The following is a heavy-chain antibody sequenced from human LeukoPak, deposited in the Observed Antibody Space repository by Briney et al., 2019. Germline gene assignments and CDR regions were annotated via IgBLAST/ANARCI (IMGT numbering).Heavy chain of an antibody. V-gene: IGHV1-2*02. CDR1: GYTFTGYY. CDR3: ARGARIIPFGGVHSTAFHI. CDR2: INPNSGGT. Sequence: ASVKVSCKASGYTFTGYYMHWVRQAPGQGLEWMGWINPNSGGTNYAQKFQGRVTMTRDTSITTAYMEVSRLTSGATAMYYCARGARIIPFGGVHSTAFHIWGEGTMVSVSS. J-gene: IGHJ3*02. D-gene: IGHD3-16*01.